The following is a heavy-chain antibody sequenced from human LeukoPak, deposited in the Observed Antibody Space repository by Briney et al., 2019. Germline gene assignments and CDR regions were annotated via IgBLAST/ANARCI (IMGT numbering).Heavy chain of an antibody. CDR1: GYTFTGYY. D-gene: IGHD6-6*01. J-gene: IGHJ4*02. V-gene: IGHV1-2*02. CDR3: ARASPPRRTSSRYYFDY. CDR2: INPNSGGT. Sequence: ASVKVSCKASGYTFTGYYMHWVRQAPGQGLEWMGWINPNSGGTNYALKFQGRVTMTRDTSISTAYMELSRLRSDDTAVYYCARASPPRRTSSRYYFDYWGQGTLVTVSS.